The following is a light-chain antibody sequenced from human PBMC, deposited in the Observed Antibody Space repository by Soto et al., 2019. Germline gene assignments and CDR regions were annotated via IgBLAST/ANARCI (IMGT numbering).Light chain of an antibody. CDR1: QSLINRDGNTY. CDR2: KIS. CDR3: MQGTHWPYT. V-gene: IGKV2-30*01. Sequence: DVVMTQSPPSLPVTLGQPASISCRSSQSLINRDGNTYLNWFQQRPGQSPRRLIYKISDRDSGVRDSFRGRESGTDFTLKINRVEAEELGVYFCMQGTHWPYTFGQGTKLEI. J-gene: IGKJ2*01.